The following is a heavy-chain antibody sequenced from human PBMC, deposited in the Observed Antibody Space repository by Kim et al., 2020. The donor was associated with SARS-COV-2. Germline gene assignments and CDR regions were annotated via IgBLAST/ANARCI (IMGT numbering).Heavy chain of an antibody. D-gene: IGHD3-22*01. CDR3: ARIPGSSYYDSSGLYYDY. Sequence: GESLKISCKGSGYTFTNYWIGWVRQMPGKGLEWMGIIHPSNSDTKKSPSFQGQVTISADRSISTAYLQWSSLRASDTAMYYCARIPGSSYYDSSGLYYDYWGQGTLVTVSS. CDR2: IHPSNSDT. CDR1: GYTFTNYW. V-gene: IGHV5-51*01. J-gene: IGHJ4*02.